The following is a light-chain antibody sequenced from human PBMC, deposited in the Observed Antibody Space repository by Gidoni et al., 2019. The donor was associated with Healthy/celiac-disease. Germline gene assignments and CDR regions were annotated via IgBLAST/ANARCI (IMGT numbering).Light chain of an antibody. CDR2: VAS. CDR1: QSVSSN. CDR3: QQYYNWPLT. Sequence: EIVMTQSPATLSVSPGERATLSCRASQSVSSNLAWYQQKPGQAPGLLIYVASTRATGIPARFSGSGSGTEFTLTISSLQSEDFAVYYCQQYYNWPLTFGGGTKVEIK. V-gene: IGKV3-15*01. J-gene: IGKJ4*01.